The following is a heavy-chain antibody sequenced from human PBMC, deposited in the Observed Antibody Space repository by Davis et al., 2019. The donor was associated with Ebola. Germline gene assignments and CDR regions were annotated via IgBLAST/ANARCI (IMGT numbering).Heavy chain of an antibody. V-gene: IGHV4-34*01. CDR3: ARGRTGYSSSWRYYYYGMDV. Sequence: SETLSLTCAVYGGSFSGYYWSWIRQPPGKGLEWIGEINHSGSTNYNPSLKSRVTISVDTSKNQFSLKLSSVTAADTAVYYCARGRTGYSSSWRYYYYGMDVWGQGTTVTVSS. CDR2: INHSGST. CDR1: GGSFSGYY. D-gene: IGHD6-13*01. J-gene: IGHJ6*02.